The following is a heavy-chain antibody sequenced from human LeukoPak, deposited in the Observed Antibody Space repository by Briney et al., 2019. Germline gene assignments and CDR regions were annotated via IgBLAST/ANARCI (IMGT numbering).Heavy chain of an antibody. D-gene: IGHD5-12*01. CDR1: GYSFTNYW. Sequence: GESLKISCKGSGYSFTNYWIGWVRQMAGQGLEWIGIIYPGDSDIRYSPSFQGQVTISADKSISTAYLQWSSLKASDTAIYYCARRDTGSEFFDSWGQGTLVTV. CDR3: ARRDTGSEFFDS. CDR2: IYPGDSDI. J-gene: IGHJ4*02. V-gene: IGHV5-51*01.